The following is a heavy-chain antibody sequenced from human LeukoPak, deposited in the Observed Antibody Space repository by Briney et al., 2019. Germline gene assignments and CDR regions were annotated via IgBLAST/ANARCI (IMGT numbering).Heavy chain of an antibody. CDR3: ARSPDSSDYYYYFDY. D-gene: IGHD3-22*01. Sequence: EPSETLSLTCIVSGGSISPYYWSWIRQPPGKGLEWIGYVDYRGTTNYSPSLKSRVTISVDTSKNQFSLRLSSVTAADTAVYYCARSPDSSDYYYYFDYWGQGTLVTVSS. CDR1: GGSISPYY. J-gene: IGHJ4*02. CDR2: VDYRGTT. V-gene: IGHV4-59*08.